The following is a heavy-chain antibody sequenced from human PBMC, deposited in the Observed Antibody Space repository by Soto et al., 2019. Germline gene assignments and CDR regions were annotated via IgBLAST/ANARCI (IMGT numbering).Heavy chain of an antibody. CDR3: AKDRPPGIAVAGTVSY. V-gene: IGHV3-23*01. CDR1: GFTFSSYA. Sequence: GGSLRLSCAASGFTFSSYAMSWVRQAPGKGLEWVSAISGSGGSTYYADSVKGRFTISRDNSKNTLYLQMNSLRAEDTAVYYCAKDRPPGIAVAGTVSYWGQGTLVTVSS. CDR2: ISGSGGST. J-gene: IGHJ4*02. D-gene: IGHD6-19*01.